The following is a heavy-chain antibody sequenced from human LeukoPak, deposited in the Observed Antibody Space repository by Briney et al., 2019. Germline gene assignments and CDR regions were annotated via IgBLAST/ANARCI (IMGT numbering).Heavy chain of an antibody. D-gene: IGHD6-19*01. CDR1: GCTFSSYP. CDR3: ARKAGRGVPAYHMDV. J-gene: IGHJ6*03. V-gene: IGHV1-69*13. CDR2: IIPIFGTA. Sequence: SVKVSCKASGCTFSSYPISWVRQAPGQGLEGMGGIIPIFGTANYAQKFQGRVRITADESTSTAYMELSSLRSEDTAVYYCARKAGRGVPAYHMDVWGKGSTVTVSS.